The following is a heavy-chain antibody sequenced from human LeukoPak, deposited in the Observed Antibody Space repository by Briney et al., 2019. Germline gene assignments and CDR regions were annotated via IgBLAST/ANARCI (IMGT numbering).Heavy chain of an antibody. CDR3: AKDQVDVVVPAAMFLDY. V-gene: IGHV3-30*02. CDR1: GFTFSSYG. D-gene: IGHD2-2*01. Sequence: QPGGSLRLSCAASGFTFSSYGMHWVRQAPGKGLEWVAFIRYDGSNKYYADSVKGRFTISRDNSKNTLYLQMNSLRAEDTAVYYCAKDQVDVVVPAAMFLDYWGQGTLVTVSS. J-gene: IGHJ4*02. CDR2: IRYDGSNK.